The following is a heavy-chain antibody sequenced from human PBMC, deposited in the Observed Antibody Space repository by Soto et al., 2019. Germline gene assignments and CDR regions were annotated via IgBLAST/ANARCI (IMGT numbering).Heavy chain of an antibody. J-gene: IGHJ4*02. D-gene: IGHD4-4*01. CDR1: GFPFSSYV. CDR3: AKDSNKYSSSFRGRYLDS. Sequence: EVQLLESGGGLVQRGGSLRLSCEASGFPFSSYVMSWVRQAPGTGLEWFSGICGGGSNTFYADSVKGRFTISRDNSKNTLLLQMNSLGAEDTAVYYCAKDSNKYSSSFRGRYLDSWGQGIGVTVPS. V-gene: IGHV3-23*01. CDR2: ICGGGSNT.